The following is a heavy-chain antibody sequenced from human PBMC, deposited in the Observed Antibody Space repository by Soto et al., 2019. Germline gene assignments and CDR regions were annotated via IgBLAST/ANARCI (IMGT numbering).Heavy chain of an antibody. CDR2: IYYSGST. D-gene: IGHD1-26*01. Sequence: SETLYLTSTVYGGSISSYYWSWFRQPPGKGLEWIGYIYYSGSTNYNPSLKSRVTISVDTSKNQFSLKLSSVTAAYTAVYYCARGSGSYYRPEAFDIWGQGTMVT. CDR3: ARGSGSYYRPEAFDI. V-gene: IGHV4-59*01. CDR1: GGSISSYY. J-gene: IGHJ3*02.